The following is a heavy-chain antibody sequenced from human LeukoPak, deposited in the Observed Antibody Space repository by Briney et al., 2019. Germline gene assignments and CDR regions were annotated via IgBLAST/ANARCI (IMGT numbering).Heavy chain of an antibody. Sequence: ASVKVSCKASGYTFTGYYMHWVRQAPGQGLELMGWINPNSGGTNYAQKFQGRVTMTRDTSISTAYMELSRLRSDDTAVYYCASFRDYYDSSGYSYFDYWGQGTLVTVSS. D-gene: IGHD3-22*01. CDR2: INPNSGGT. CDR1: GYTFTGYY. J-gene: IGHJ4*02. CDR3: ASFRDYYDSSGYSYFDY. V-gene: IGHV1-2*02.